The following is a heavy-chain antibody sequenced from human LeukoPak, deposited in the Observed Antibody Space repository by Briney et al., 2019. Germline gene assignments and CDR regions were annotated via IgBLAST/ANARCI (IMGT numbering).Heavy chain of an antibody. Sequence: SETLSLTCTVSGGSVSSGGFYWTWIRQPPGKGLEWIGYIYYSGSTNYIPSLRSRLTISVDTSKNQFSLKLSSVTAADTAVYYCARDNYDFWSGYFYGMDVWGQGTTVTVSS. D-gene: IGHD3-3*01. V-gene: IGHV4-61*08. J-gene: IGHJ6*02. CDR3: ARDNYDFWSGYFYGMDV. CDR1: GGSVSSGGFY. CDR2: IYYSGST.